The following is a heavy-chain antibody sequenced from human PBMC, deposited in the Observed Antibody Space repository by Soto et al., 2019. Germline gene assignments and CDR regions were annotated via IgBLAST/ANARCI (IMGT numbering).Heavy chain of an antibody. Sequence: FLTCTVSGGSISSGGYYWSWIRQHPGKGLEWIGYIYYGGSTYYNPSLKSRATISGDTSKNQFSLKLSSVTAADTAVYYCERGGYYYENSGQNAYDHLCQGILVT. CDR2: IYYGGST. CDR3: ERGGYYYENSGQNAYDH. V-gene: IGHV4-31*03. J-gene: IGHJ4*01. D-gene: IGHD3-22*01. CDR1: GGSISSGGYY.